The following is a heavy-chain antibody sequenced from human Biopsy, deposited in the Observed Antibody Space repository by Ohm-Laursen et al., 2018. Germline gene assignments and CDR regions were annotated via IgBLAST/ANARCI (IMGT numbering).Heavy chain of an antibody. CDR1: GFTFSSYA. Sequence: SLRLSCAAPGFTFSSYAMTWFRQAPGKGLEWVSTISGNSDIIYDTDSVKGRFTISRDNSKNTLYLQMNSLRADDTAVYYCATGPVQMVYANLRGEFASWGQGALVTVSS. CDR3: ATGPVQMVYANLRGEFAS. V-gene: IGHV3-23*01. CDR2: ISGNSDII. D-gene: IGHD2-8*01. J-gene: IGHJ5*02.